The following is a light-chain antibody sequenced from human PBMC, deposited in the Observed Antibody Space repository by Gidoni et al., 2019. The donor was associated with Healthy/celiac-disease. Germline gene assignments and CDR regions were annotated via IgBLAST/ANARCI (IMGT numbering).Light chain of an antibody. Sequence: IVLTQSPATLSWSPGERSTLSCKASPAISSYLAWYQQKPGQAPRLLIYDASNRATGIPARFSGSGSGTDFTLTISSLEPEDFAVYYCQQRSNWPRTFGQGTKLEIK. CDR3: QQRSNWPRT. CDR1: PAISSY. CDR2: DAS. J-gene: IGKJ2*01. V-gene: IGKV3-11*01.